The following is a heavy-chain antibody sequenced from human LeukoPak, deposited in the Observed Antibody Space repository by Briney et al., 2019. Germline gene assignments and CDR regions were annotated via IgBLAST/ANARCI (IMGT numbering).Heavy chain of an antibody. J-gene: IGHJ5*02. CDR2: ISSSGRTI. CDR3: ARIYLKMASAS. D-gene: IGHD2-8*01. V-gene: IGHV3-11*04. Sequence: PGGSLRLSCAASEITFSDYYMSWVRQAPGKGLEWVSYISSSGRTIYYADSVKGRFTISRDNAKNSLYLQMNSLRAEDTAVYYCARIYLKMASASWGQGTLVTVSS. CDR1: EITFSDYY.